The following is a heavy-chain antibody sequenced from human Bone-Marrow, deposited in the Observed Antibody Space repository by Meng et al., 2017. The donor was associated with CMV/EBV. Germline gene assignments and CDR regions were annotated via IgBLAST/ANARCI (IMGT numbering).Heavy chain of an antibody. CDR3: ARAKTYCSGGSCYLILVDY. CDR2: INPSGGST. CDR1: GYTFTSYD. D-gene: IGHD2-15*01. Sequence: ASVKVSCKASGYTFTSYDINWVRQATGQGLEWMGIINPSGGSTSYAQKFQGRVTMTRDTSTSTVYMELSSLRSEDTAVYYCARAKTYCSGGSCYLILVDYWGQGTLVTVSS. V-gene: IGHV1-46*01. J-gene: IGHJ4*02.